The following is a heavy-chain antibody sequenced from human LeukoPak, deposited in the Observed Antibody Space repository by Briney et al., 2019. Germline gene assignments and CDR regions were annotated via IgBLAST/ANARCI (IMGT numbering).Heavy chain of an antibody. Sequence: GGSLRLSCAASGFTFSSYAMSWVRQAPGKGLEWASAISGSGGSTYYADSVKGRFTISRDNSKNTLYLQMNSLGAEDTAVYYCAKDLDSGDYASGYWGQGTMVTAAS. CDR3: AKDLDSGDYASGY. V-gene: IGHV3-23*01. CDR1: GFTFSSYA. D-gene: IGHD4-17*01. J-gene: IGHJ4*02. CDR2: ISGSGGST.